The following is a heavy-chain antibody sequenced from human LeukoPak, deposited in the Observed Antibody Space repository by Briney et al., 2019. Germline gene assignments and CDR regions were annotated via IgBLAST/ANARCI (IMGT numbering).Heavy chain of an antibody. Sequence: GGSLRLSCAASGFTFSGSAMHWVRQASGKGLEWVANIKQDGSEKYYVDSVKGRFTISRDNAKNSLYLQMNSLRAEDTAVYYCARVAHLVAAPDYWGQGTLVTVSS. CDR2: IKQDGSEK. J-gene: IGHJ4*02. V-gene: IGHV3-7*02. CDR3: ARVAHLVAAPDY. D-gene: IGHD2-15*01. CDR1: GFTFSGSA.